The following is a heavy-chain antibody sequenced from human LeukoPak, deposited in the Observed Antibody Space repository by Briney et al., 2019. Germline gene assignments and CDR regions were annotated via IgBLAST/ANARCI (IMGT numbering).Heavy chain of an antibody. CDR1: GGSIISYY. CDR2: IYYSGST. CDR3: ARGGGMGHYYYYMDV. D-gene: IGHD5-24*01. Sequence: SETLSLTCTVSGGSIISYYWSWIRQPPGKGLEWIGYIYYSGSTNYNPSLKSRVTVSVDTSKNQFSLKLSSVTAADTAVYYCARGGGMGHYYYYMDVWGKGTTVTISS. V-gene: IGHV4-59*01. J-gene: IGHJ6*03.